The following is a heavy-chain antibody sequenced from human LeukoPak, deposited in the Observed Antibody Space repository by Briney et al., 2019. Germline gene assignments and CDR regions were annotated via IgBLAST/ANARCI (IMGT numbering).Heavy chain of an antibody. CDR2: INPNSGGT. D-gene: IGHD1-26*01. CDR3: ARDRESRSGSCYGWNWFDP. J-gene: IGHJ5*02. Sequence: ASVKVSCKASGYTFTGYYMHWVRQAPGQGLEWMGRINPNSGGTNYAQKFQGRVTMTRDTSISTAYMELSRLRSDDTAVYYCARDRESRSGSCYGWNWFDPWGQGTLVTVSS. CDR1: GYTFTGYY. V-gene: IGHV1-2*06.